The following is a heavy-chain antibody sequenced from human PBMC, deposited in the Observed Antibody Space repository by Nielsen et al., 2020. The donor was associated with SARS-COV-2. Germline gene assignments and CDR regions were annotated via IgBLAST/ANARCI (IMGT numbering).Heavy chain of an antibody. Sequence: GGSLRLSCAASGFTFSSYAMHWVRQAPGKGLEWVAVISYDGSNKYHADSVKGRFTISRDNSKNTLYLQMNSLRAEDTAVYYCARGGYYDSSGYSDFDYWGQGTLVTVSS. CDR2: ISYDGSNK. CDR1: GFTFSSYA. J-gene: IGHJ4*02. V-gene: IGHV3-30*04. D-gene: IGHD3-22*01. CDR3: ARGGYYDSSGYSDFDY.